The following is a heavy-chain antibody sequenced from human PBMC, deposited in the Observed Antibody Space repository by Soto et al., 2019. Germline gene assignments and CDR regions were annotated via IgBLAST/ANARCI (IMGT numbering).Heavy chain of an antibody. D-gene: IGHD2-8*01. CDR2: IYYSVST. J-gene: IGHJ6*02. CDR1: GDSLSSGGYY. V-gene: IGHV4-31*04. Sequence: QVRLQESGPGLVRPSQTLSLTCTVSGDSLSSGGYYCSWIRQLPGKGLEWIGFIYYSVSTFYNPSRRSRVTMSADASKNQISLKLSSVTAADTAVYSCAKTKTPHVRNGMDVWGQGTTVTVSS. CDR3: AKTKTPHVRNGMDV.